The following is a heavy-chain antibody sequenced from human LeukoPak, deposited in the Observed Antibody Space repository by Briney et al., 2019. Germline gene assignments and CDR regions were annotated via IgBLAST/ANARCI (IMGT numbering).Heavy chain of an antibody. CDR1: GFTFSSYW. CDR2: MKHDGTKK. J-gene: IGHJ4*02. V-gene: IGHV3-7*01. Sequence: GGSLRLSCAASGFTFSSYWMTWVRQAPGKGLEWVANMKHDGTKKNYADSVKGRCTISRDNAKNSLNLQMNSLRAEDTALYYCARIVGADEGADYWGQGTLVTVSS. D-gene: IGHD1-26*01. CDR3: ARIVGADEGADY.